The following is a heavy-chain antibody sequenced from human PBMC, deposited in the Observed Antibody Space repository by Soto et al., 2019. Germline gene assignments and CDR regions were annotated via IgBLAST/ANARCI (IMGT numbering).Heavy chain of an antibody. V-gene: IGHV3-33*01. J-gene: IGHJ4*02. D-gene: IGHD4-17*01. Sequence: QVQLVESGGGVVQPGRSLRLSCAASGFAFSSYGMHWVRQAPGKGLEWVAVIWYDGSNKYYADSVKGRFTISRDNSKNTLYLQMNSLRAEDTAVYYCARGDYLFDYWGQGTLVTVSS. CDR1: GFAFSSYG. CDR2: IWYDGSNK. CDR3: ARGDYLFDY.